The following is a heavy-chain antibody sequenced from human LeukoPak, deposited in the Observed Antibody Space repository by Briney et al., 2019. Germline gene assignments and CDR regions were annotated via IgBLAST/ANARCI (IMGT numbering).Heavy chain of an antibody. J-gene: IGHJ4*02. CDR1: GYTFTSHY. CDR3: ARVRTIAAVGTDFDY. CDR2: ITTSGGST. Sequence: ASLKVSRKASGYTFTSHYMHWVPQAPEQRLEWMGIITTSGGSTSYAQNFQGRVTMTRDTSTSTVYMELTILGSEDTAVYFCARVRTIAAVGTDFDYWGQGTLVTVAS. V-gene: IGHV1-46*01. D-gene: IGHD6-13*01.